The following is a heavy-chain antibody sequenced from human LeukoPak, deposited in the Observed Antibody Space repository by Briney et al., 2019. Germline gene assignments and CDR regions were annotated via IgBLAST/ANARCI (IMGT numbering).Heavy chain of an antibody. D-gene: IGHD6-13*01. CDR2: ISAYNGNT. Sequence: ASVKVSCKASGYTFTSYGISWVRQAPGQGLEWMGWISAYNGNTNYAQKLQGRVTMTEDTSTDTAYMELSSLRSEDTAVYYCATVGIAAAGYWFDPWGQGTLVTVSS. CDR3: ATVGIAAAGYWFDP. CDR1: GYTFTSYG. J-gene: IGHJ5*02. V-gene: IGHV1-18*04.